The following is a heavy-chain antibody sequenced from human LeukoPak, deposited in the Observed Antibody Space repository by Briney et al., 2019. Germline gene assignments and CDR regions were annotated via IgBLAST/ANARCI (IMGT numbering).Heavy chain of an antibody. CDR2: ISYDGSNK. V-gene: IGHV3-30-3*01. CDR1: GFTFSSYA. J-gene: IGHJ4*02. D-gene: IGHD3-10*01. Sequence: GGSLRLSCAASGFTFSSYAMHWVRQAPGKGLEWVAVISYDGSNKYYADSVKGRFTVSRDNSKNTLYLQMNSLRAEDTAVYYCASPLWFGELLFESWGQGTLVTVSS. CDR3: ASPLWFGELLFES.